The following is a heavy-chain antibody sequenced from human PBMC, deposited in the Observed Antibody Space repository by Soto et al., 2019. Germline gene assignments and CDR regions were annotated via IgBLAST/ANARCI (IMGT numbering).Heavy chain of an antibody. CDR3: ARGKHRWIQVLYFAL. J-gene: IGHJ2*01. CDR2: FIPIFGTA. V-gene: IGHV1-69*12. Sequence: QVQLVQSGAEVKKPGSSVTVSCKASGGTFSSYTISWVRQAPGQGLEWMGGFIPIFGTANYAQKFQGRVTITADESTSTAYMEVISLRSEDTAVYYCARGKHRWIQVLYFALWGRGTLVTVSS. CDR1: GGTFSSYT. D-gene: IGHD5-18*01.